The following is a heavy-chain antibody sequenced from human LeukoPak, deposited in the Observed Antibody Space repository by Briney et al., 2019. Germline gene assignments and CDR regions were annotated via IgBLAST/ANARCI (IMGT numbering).Heavy chain of an antibody. D-gene: IGHD4-17*01. J-gene: IGHJ4*02. Sequence: SETLSLTCTVSGGSISSYYWSCIRQPAGKGPEWIGRIYTSGSTNYNPSLKSRVTTSVDKSKNQFSLKLTSVTAADTAVYYCASSTTVPYYFDYWGQGTLVTVSS. CDR2: IYTSGST. V-gene: IGHV4-4*07. CDR3: ASSTTVPYYFDY. CDR1: GGSISSYY.